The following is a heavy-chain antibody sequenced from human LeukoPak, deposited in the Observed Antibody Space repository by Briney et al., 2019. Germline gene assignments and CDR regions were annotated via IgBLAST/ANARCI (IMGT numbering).Heavy chain of an antibody. CDR2: IYYIGST. Sequence: SETLSLTCTVSGGSISIYYWSWIRQPPGKGLEWIGYIYYIGSTNYNPSLKSRVTISVDTSKNQFSLKLSSVTAADTAVYYCARGYSSWNPWGQGTLVTVSS. CDR1: GGSISIYY. D-gene: IGHD6-13*01. CDR3: ARGYSSWNP. J-gene: IGHJ1*01. V-gene: IGHV4-59*01.